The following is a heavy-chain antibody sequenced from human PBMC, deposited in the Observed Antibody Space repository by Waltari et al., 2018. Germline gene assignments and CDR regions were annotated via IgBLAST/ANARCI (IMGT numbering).Heavy chain of an antibody. CDR2: IRYDGGTQ. V-gene: IGHV3-74*01. CDR1: GFTFSNYW. Sequence: EVQLVESGGDLVQPGGSLRLSCAASGFTFSNYWMPWGRQAPGKGLVWVARIRYDGGTQAYADSVKGRFTISRDNAKNTLFLQMSGLGAEDTAVYYCTRDLSWVLFDSWGQGTLVTVSS. J-gene: IGHJ4*02. CDR3: TRDLSWVLFDS. D-gene: IGHD6-13*01.